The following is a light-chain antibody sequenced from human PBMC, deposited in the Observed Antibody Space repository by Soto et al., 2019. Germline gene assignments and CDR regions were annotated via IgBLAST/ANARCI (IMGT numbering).Light chain of an antibody. V-gene: IGKV1-5*01. J-gene: IGKJ4*01. CDR1: QSISSW. CDR3: QQYNSYPAT. CDR2: DAS. Sequence: DIQMTQSPSTLSASVGDRVTITCRAGQSISSWLAWYQQKPGKAPKLLIYDASSLESGVPSRFSGSGSGTEFPLTISSLQPDDFATYYCQQYNSYPATFGGGTKVEIK.